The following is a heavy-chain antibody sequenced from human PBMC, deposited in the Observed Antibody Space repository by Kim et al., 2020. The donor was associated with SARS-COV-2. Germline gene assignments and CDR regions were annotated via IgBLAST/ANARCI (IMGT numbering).Heavy chain of an antibody. V-gene: IGHV3-23*01. J-gene: IGHJ4*02. CDR1: GIIFNTYA. D-gene: IGHD3-10*01. CDR2: ISGKGDST. CDR3: AKVIRVTMVRGASGYFDS. Sequence: GGSLRLSCAASGIIFNTYAMSWVRQAPGKGLEWVSTISGKGDSTKYADSVKGRFTISRDNSKNTLYLQMNSLRVEDTAIYYCAKVIRVTMVRGASGYFDSWGQGTLVTVSS.